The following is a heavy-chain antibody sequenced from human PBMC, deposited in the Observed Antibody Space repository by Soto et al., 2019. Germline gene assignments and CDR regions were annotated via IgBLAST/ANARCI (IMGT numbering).Heavy chain of an antibody. V-gene: IGHV4-31*03. CDR3: ARAGYNYYDSSGYYLLAFDY. CDR2: IYYSGST. Sequence: SETLSLTCTVSGGSISSGGYYWSWIRQHPGKGLEWIGYIYYSGSTYYNPSLKSRVTISVDTSKNQFSLKLSSVTAADTAVYYCARAGYNYYDSSGYYLLAFDYWGQGTLVTVSS. D-gene: IGHD3-22*01. J-gene: IGHJ4*02. CDR1: GGSISSGGYY.